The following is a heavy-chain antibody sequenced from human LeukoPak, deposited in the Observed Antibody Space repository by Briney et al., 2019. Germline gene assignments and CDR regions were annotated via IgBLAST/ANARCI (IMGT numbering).Heavy chain of an antibody. D-gene: IGHD2-2*01. CDR3: ARDGRYCSIPGGCAFDI. V-gene: IGHV1-2*02. Sequence: ASVKDSCKSSGYTFTSYYMHWVRQAPGQGLEWMGGINPNSGGTNYAQKFQGRVTMTRDTSISTAYMELSRLRSDDTAVYYCARDGRYCSIPGGCAFDIWGQGTMVTVSS. J-gene: IGHJ3*02. CDR1: GYTFTSYY. CDR2: INPNSGGT.